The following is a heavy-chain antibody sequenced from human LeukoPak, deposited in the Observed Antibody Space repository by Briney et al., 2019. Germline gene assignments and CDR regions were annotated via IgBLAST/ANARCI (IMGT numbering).Heavy chain of an antibody. CDR1: GGSIRSDDYW. V-gene: IGHV4-39*07. CDR2: IFHSGST. J-gene: IGHJ3*02. D-gene: IGHD2-2*01. CDR3: ARDLGRAVVPAATWAFDI. Sequence: SETLSLTCTVSGGSIRSDDYWWGWIRQPPGRGLEWIGTIFHSGSTYYNPSLKSRVTISVDTSNNQFSLKLSSVTAADTAVYYCARDLGRAVVPAATWAFDIWGQGTMVTVSS.